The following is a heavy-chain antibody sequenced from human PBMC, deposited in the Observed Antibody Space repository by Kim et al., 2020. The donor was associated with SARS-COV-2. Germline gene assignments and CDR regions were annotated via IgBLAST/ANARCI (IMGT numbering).Heavy chain of an antibody. CDR1: GYTFTSYG. J-gene: IGHJ5*02. Sequence: ASVKVSCKASGYTFTSYGISWVRQAPGQGLDWMGWISAYNGNTNYAQKLQGRVTMTTDTSTSTAYMELRRLRSDDTAVYYCARGAKYYDFWSGPTDNWFDPWGQGTLVTVSS. D-gene: IGHD3-3*01. CDR2: ISAYNGNT. CDR3: ARGAKYYDFWSGPTDNWFDP. V-gene: IGHV1-18*01.